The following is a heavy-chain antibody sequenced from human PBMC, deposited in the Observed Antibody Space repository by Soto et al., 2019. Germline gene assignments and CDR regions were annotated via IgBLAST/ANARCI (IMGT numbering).Heavy chain of an antibody. CDR3: ATSEVPASMCGWFAT. CDR2: ISPYIDNT. V-gene: IGHV1-18*01. J-gene: IGHJ5*02. CDR1: GFSLSDDG. D-gene: IGHD2-2*01. Sequence: QVHLLQSGPEIKKPGASVKVSCKASGFSLSDDGINWMRQAPGQGLDWVGWISPYIDNTNYAQKFQDRVTLTTDTSTSTAYMEPRSLRSDDTAVYYCATSEVPASMCGWFATWGQGTLVTVSA.